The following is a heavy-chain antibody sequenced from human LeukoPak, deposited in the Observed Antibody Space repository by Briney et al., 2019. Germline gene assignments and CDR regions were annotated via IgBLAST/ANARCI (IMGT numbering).Heavy chain of an antibody. D-gene: IGHD4-17*01. CDR3: AKDWGDYAHKNANWFDP. CDR2: IRYDGSNK. J-gene: IGHJ5*02. Sequence: GGSLRHSCAASGFTFSTYGMHWVRQAPGRGLQWVAFIRYDGSNKYYADSVKGRFTISRDNSNNTLYLQMNSLRPEDTAVYYCAKDWGDYAHKNANWFDPWGQGTLVTVS. V-gene: IGHV3-30*02. CDR1: GFTFSTYG.